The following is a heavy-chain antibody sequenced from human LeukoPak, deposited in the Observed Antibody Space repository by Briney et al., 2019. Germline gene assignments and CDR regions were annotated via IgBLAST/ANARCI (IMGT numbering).Heavy chain of an antibody. J-gene: IGHJ4*02. D-gene: IGHD3-3*01. CDR3: ARDRDFWSGYNDFDY. V-gene: IGHV3-33*01. CDR1: GFTFSSYG. CDR2: IWYDGSSK. Sequence: PGGSLRLSCAASGFTFSSYGMHWVRQAPGKGLEWVAVIWYDGSSKYYADSVKGRFTISRDNSKNTLYLQMNSLRAEDTAVYYCARDRDFWSGYNDFDYWGQGTLVTVSS.